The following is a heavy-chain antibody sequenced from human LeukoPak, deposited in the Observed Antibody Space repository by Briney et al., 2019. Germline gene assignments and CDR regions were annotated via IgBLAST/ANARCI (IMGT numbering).Heavy chain of an antibody. V-gene: IGHV4-61*02. CDR2: IYTSGST. J-gene: IGHJ6*03. D-gene: IGHD2-2*01. Sequence: SETLSLTCTVSGGSISSGSYYWSWIRQPAGKGLEWIGRIYTSGSTNYNPSLKSRVTISVDTSKNQFSLKLSSVTAADTAVYYCAGVVPAAPKGVYYYYYMDVWGKGTTVTVSS. CDR3: AGVVPAAPKGVYYYYYMDV. CDR1: GGSISSGSYY.